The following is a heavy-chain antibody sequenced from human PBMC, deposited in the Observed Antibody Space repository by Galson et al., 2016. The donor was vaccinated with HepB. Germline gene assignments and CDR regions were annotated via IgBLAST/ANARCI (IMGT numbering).Heavy chain of an antibody. CDR1: GFTFSSYS. V-gene: IGHV3-23*01. Sequence: SLRLSCAASGFTFSSYSMNWVRQAPGKGLEWVSSISDTAGSTYYADSVKGRFTISRDNSRNTLFLQLNSLRAEDTAVYYCAIRLDYYGSRGSWGQGTLVTVSS. CDR3: AIRLDYYGSRGS. D-gene: IGHD3-22*01. J-gene: IGHJ5*02. CDR2: ISDTAGST.